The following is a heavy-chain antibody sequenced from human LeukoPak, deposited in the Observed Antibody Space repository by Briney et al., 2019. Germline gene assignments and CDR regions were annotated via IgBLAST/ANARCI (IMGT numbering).Heavy chain of an antibody. CDR3: ARGWSSSHDAFDI. Sequence: SETLSLTCAVSGGSISSGGYSWSWIRQPPGKGLEWIGYIYHSGSTSYNPSLKSRVTISVDRSKNQFSLKLSSVTAADTAVYYCARGWSSSHDAFDIWGQGTMVTVSS. CDR1: GGSISSGGYS. CDR2: IYHSGST. J-gene: IGHJ3*02. D-gene: IGHD6-13*01. V-gene: IGHV4-30-2*01.